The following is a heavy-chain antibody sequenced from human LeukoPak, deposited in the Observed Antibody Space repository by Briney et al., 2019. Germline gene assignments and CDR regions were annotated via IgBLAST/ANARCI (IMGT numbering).Heavy chain of an antibody. D-gene: IGHD3-3*01. J-gene: IGHJ4*02. CDR1: GGTFSSYA. CDR3: ARDGGAYYDFWSGYSDY. V-gene: IGHV1-69*01. CDR2: IIPIFGTA. Sequence: SVKVSCKASGGTFSSYAISWVRQAPGQGLEWMGGIIPIFGTANYAQKFQGRVTITADESTSTAYMELSSLRSEDTAVYYCARDGGAYYDFWSGYSDYWGQGTLVTVSS.